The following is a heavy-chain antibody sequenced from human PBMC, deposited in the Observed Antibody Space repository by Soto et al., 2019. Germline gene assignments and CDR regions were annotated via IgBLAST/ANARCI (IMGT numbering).Heavy chain of an antibody. D-gene: IGHD2-21*02. V-gene: IGHV1-69*01. Sequence: QVQLVQSGAEVKKPGSSVKVSCKASGGTFSSYAISWVRQAPGQGLEWMGGIIPIFGTANYAQKFQGRVTITADESTSTAYMELSSLRSEDTAVYYCARDHLAYRGGDCYSGYYYYGMDVWGQGTTVTVSS. CDR2: IIPIFGTA. CDR3: ARDHLAYRGGDCYSGYYYYGMDV. CDR1: GGTFSSYA. J-gene: IGHJ6*02.